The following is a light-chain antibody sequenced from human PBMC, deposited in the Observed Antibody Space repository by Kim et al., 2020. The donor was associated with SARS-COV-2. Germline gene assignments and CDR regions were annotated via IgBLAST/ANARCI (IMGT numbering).Light chain of an antibody. CDR2: WAS. CDR3: TEILSHPPR. J-gene: IGKJ2*03. CDR1: QTVLYNSNNKNY. V-gene: IGKV4-1*01. Sequence: DIVMTQSPDSLAVSLGERATLNCKSSQTVLYNSNNKNYLAWYQQKPGQAPKLLIYWASIRESGVSDRFSGSGSETDFTLTISSLQAEDVGVFFRTEILSHPPRFGQGAK.